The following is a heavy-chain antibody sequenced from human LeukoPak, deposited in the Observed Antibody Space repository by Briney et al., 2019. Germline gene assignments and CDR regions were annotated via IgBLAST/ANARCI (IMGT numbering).Heavy chain of an antibody. CDR2: IIPIFGTA. V-gene: IGHV1-69*13. Sequence: SVKVSCKASGGTFSSYAISWVRQAPGQGLEWMGGIIPIFGTANYAQKFQGRVTITADESTSTAYMELSSLRSEDTAVYYCASGVYCGGDCYLGLVDYWGQGTLVTVSS. CDR3: ASGVYCGGDCYLGLVDY. CDR1: GGTFSSYA. D-gene: IGHD2-21*02. J-gene: IGHJ4*02.